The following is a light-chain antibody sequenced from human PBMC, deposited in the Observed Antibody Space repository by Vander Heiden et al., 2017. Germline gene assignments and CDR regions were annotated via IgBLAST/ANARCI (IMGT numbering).Light chain of an antibody. CDR1: SSDVGGYNY. CDR2: DVS. V-gene: IGLV2-11*01. J-gene: IGLJ2*01. Sequence: QSALTQPRSVSGSPGQSVTISCTGTSSDVGGYNYVSWYQQHPGKAPKLMIYDVSKRPSGGPDRFPGSKSGNPASLTISGLQAEDEADYYCCSYAGSYTLVFGGGTKLTVL. CDR3: CSYAGSYTLV.